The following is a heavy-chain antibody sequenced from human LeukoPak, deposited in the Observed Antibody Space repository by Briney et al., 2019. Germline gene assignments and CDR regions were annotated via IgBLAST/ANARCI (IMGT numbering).Heavy chain of an antibody. Sequence: GASVKVSCKASGYTFTSYYMHWVRQAPGQGLEWMGIINPSGGSTSYARKFQGRVTMTRDTSTSTVYMELSSLRSEDTAVYYCAGVRVAGIWFDPWGQGTLVTVSS. CDR2: INPSGGST. CDR3: AGVRVAGIWFDP. CDR1: GYTFTSYY. V-gene: IGHV1-46*01. D-gene: IGHD6-19*01. J-gene: IGHJ5*02.